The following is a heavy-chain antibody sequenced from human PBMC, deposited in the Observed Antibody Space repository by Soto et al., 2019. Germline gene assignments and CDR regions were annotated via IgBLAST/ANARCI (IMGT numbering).Heavy chain of an antibody. D-gene: IGHD3-9*01. J-gene: IGHJ4*02. V-gene: IGHV1-46*03. CDR2: INPSGGST. CDR3: ARDTRDYDILTGLDS. Sequence: ASVKVSCKASGYTFTSYYIHWVRQAPGQGLEWMGIINPSGGSTSYAQKFQGRVTMTRDTSTSTVYMELSSLRSEDTAVYYCARDTRDYDILTGLDSWGEGTLVTVPS. CDR1: GYTFTSYY.